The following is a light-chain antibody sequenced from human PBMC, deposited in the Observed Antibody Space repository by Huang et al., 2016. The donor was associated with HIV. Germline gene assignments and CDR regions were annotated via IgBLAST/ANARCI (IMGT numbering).Light chain of an antibody. CDR1: QGIGTW. V-gene: IGKV1-12*01. Sequence: DIQLTQSPSSVSASVGDRVTITCRASQGIGTWLAWYQQKPGKAPKLRIYSTSSLQSGVPARFSGSGSGADFTLTISSLQPEDFATYYCQQANSFPYTFGQGTKLEIK. J-gene: IGKJ2*01. CDR2: STS. CDR3: QQANSFPYT.